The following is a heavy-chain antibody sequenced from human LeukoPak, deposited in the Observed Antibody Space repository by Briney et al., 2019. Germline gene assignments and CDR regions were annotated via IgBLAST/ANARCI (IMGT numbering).Heavy chain of an antibody. D-gene: IGHD5-24*01. CDR2: INPNSGGT. CDR3: AREGGYNPYYFDY. J-gene: IGHJ4*02. V-gene: IGHV1-2*02. CDR1: GGTFSSYA. Sequence: VASVKVSCKASGGTFSSYAISWVRQAPGQGLEWMGWINPNSGGTNYAQKFQGRVTMTRDTSISTAYMELSRLRSDNTAVYYCAREGGYNPYYFDYWGQGTLVTVSS.